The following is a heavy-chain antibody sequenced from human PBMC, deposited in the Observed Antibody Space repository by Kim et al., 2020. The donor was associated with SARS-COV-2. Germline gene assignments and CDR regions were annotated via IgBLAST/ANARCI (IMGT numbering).Heavy chain of an antibody. Sequence: GGSLRLSCAASGFTFSSYWMSWVRQAPGKGLEWVANIKQDGSEKYYVDSVKGRFTISRDNAKNSLYLQMNSLRAEDTAVHYCARVSPRGRFGELPNAFDIWGQGTMVTVSS. J-gene: IGHJ3*02. D-gene: IGHD3-10*01. CDR3: ARVSPRGRFGELPNAFDI. CDR1: GFTFSSYW. CDR2: IKQDGSEK. V-gene: IGHV3-7*01.